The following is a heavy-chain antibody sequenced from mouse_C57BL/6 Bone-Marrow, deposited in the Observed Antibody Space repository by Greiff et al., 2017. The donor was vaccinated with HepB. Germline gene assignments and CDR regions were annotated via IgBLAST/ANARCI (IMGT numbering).Heavy chain of an antibody. V-gene: IGHV5-4*03. CDR1: GFTFSSYA. D-gene: IGHD2-2*01. J-gene: IGHJ4*01. CDR2: ISDGGSYT. Sequence: DVKLVESGGGLVKPGGSLKLSCAASGFTFSSYAMSWVRQTPEKRLEWVATISDGGSYTYYPDNVKGRFTISRDNAKNNLYLQMSHLKSEDTAMYYCARPMVTTGGYAMDYWGQGTSVTVSS. CDR3: ARPMVTTGGYAMDY.